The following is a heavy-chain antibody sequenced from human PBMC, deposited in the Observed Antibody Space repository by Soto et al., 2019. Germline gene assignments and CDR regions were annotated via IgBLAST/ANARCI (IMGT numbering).Heavy chain of an antibody. D-gene: IGHD6-13*01. CDR1: GFSLTTMGMT. Sequence: SGPTLVNPTHTLTLTCTVSGFSLTTMGMTLGWIRQPPGKAPEWLALSTQYSPSLQSRLTFTEDTSKNQVVLTMNKMDPVDTATYYCTLRQDNSRGQIYWGQGIMVTFSS. V-gene: IGHV2-5*01. CDR3: TLRQDNSRGQIY. CDR2: ST. J-gene: IGHJ4*02.